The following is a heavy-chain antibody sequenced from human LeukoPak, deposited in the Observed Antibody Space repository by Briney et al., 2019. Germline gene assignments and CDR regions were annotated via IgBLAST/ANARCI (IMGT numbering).Heavy chain of an antibody. CDR2: ISSSGSTI. CDR1: GFTFSDYY. V-gene: IGHV3-11*04. CDR3: ARVGGYSSSWYRGSWFDP. D-gene: IGHD6-13*01. J-gene: IGHJ5*02. Sequence: GGSLRLSCAASGFTFSDYYMSWIRQAPGKGLEWVSYISSSGSTIYYADSVKGRFTISRDNAKNSLYLQMNSLRAEDTAVYYCARVGGYSSSWYRGSWFDPWGQGTLVTVSS.